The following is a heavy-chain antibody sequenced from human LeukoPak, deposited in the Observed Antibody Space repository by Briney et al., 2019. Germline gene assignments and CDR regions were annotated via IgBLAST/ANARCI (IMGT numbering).Heavy chain of an antibody. CDR2: IYYSGST. V-gene: IGHV4-59*01. Sequence: SETLSLTCTGSGGSISSYYWSWIRQPPGKGLEWIGYIYYSGSTNYNPSLKSRVTISVDTSKNQFSLKLSSVTAADTAVYYCARDKSYDILTGYYNNNWFDPWGQGTLVTVSS. CDR3: ARDKSYDILTGYYNNNWFDP. CDR1: GGSISSYY. J-gene: IGHJ5*02. D-gene: IGHD3-9*01.